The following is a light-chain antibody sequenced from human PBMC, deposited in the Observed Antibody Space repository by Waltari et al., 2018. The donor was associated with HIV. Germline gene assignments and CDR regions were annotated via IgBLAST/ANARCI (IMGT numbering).Light chain of an antibody. J-gene: IGLJ3*02. CDR3: ATRDGSLKV. Sequence: PGQGVTISCVGDSSNIGSNYVYWYQQLQGTAPKVLIYRNNQRPSGVPDRFSGSKSGASASLTISGLRSADEAVYFCATRDGSLKVFGGGTKLTVL. V-gene: IGLV1-47*01. CDR2: RNN. CDR1: SSNIGSNY.